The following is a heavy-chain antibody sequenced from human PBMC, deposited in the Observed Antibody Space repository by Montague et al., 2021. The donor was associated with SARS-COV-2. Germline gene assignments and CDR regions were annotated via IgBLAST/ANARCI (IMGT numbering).Heavy chain of an antibody. CDR2: IFDNGDT. J-gene: IGHJ6*02. Sequence: SETLSLTCTVSGVAISYGDWSWIRQPPGKGLEWIVTIFDNGDTDXNPSLKSRVTVSEDTSQNQFSLRLSSVAAADTALYYCARYYERSWDVWGQGTTVTVSS. V-gene: IGHV4-4*09. CDR3: ARYYERSWDV. D-gene: IGHD3-16*01. CDR1: GVAISYGD.